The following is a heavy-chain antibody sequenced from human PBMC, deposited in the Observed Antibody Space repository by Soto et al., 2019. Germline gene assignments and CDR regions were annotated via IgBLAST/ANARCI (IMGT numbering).Heavy chain of an antibody. J-gene: IGHJ5*02. V-gene: IGHV1-8*01. CDR3: ARMESSGSLNWFDP. CDR1: GYTFTNYE. D-gene: IGHD3-10*01. Sequence: ASVKVSCKASGYTFTNYEINWVRQATGQGLEWMGWMNPGSGNTGYAHKFQGRVTMTRNISISTAYMELSRLGSDDTAIYYCARMESSGSLNWFDPWGQGTLVTVSS. CDR2: MNPGSGNT.